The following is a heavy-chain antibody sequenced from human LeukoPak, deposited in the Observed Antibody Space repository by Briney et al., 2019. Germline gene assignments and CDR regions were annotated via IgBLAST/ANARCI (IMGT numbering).Heavy chain of an antibody. Sequence: TSETLSLTCTVSGGSISSYYWSWIRQPPGKGLEWIGEINHSGSTNYNPSLKSRVTISVDTSKNQLSLKLSSVTAADTAVYYCARVPMVRGVIDDYWGQGTLVTVSS. V-gene: IGHV4-59*01. CDR1: GGSISSYY. CDR2: INHSGST. CDR3: ARVPMVRGVIDDY. D-gene: IGHD3-10*01. J-gene: IGHJ4*02.